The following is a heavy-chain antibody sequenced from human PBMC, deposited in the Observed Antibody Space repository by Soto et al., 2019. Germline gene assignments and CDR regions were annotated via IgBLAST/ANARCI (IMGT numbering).Heavy chain of an antibody. CDR3: GRGRSGQIVVFY. CDR2: IGPESGAT. Sequence: ASVKVSCKASGYTFTGHYIHWVRQALEQGPEWMGEIGPESGATRYAQKFQGRVTMTMDMSITTVYMELSNLRPDDTAVYYCGRGRSGQIVVFYWGQGTPVTVSS. CDR1: GYTFTGHY. V-gene: IGHV1-2*02. J-gene: IGHJ4*02. D-gene: IGHD5-12*01.